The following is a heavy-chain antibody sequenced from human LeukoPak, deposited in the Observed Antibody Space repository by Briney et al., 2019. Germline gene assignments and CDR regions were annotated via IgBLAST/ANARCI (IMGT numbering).Heavy chain of an antibody. J-gene: IGHJ4*02. CDR3: ASPIVATGKGVFDY. V-gene: IGHV3-30*04. D-gene: IGHD5-12*01. Sequence: GGSLRPSCAASGFTFSSYAMHWVRQAPGKGLEWVAVISYDGSNKYYADSVKGRFTISRDNSKNTLYLQMNSLRAEDTAVYYCASPIVATGKGVFDYWGQGTLVTVSS. CDR2: ISYDGSNK. CDR1: GFTFSSYA.